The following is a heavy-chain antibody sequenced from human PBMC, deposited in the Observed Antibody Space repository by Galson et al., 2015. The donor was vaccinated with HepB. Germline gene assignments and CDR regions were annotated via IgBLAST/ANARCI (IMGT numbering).Heavy chain of an antibody. J-gene: IGHJ4*02. CDR2: ISYDGSNK. Sequence: SLRLSCAASGFTFSSYAMHWVRQAPGKGLEWVAVISYDGSNKYYADSVKGRFTISRDNSKNTLYLQMNSLRAEDTAVYYCARPKQMGGEFDYWGQGTLVTVSS. D-gene: IGHD1/OR15-1a*01. CDR1: GFTFSSYA. CDR3: ARPKQMGGEFDY. V-gene: IGHV3-30*04.